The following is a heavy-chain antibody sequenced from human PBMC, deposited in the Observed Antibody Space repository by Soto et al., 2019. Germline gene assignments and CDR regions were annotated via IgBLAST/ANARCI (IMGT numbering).Heavy chain of an antibody. CDR1: GFIFSSYG. D-gene: IGHD3-16*02. CDR3: AKDTRLRLGDLSFDAFDY. Sequence: GGSLRLSCPASGFIFSSYGMSWVRQAPGKGLEWVAGISGSGGSTWYAGSVKGRFTILRDNSKNTLYLQMNSLRAEDTAVYYCAKDTRLRLGDLSFDAFDYWRPGTLVTISS. J-gene: IGHJ4*02. CDR2: ISGSGGST. V-gene: IGHV3-23*01.